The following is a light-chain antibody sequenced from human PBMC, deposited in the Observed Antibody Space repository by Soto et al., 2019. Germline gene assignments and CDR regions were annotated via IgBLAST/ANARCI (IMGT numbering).Light chain of an antibody. CDR2: KVS. CDR1: QSLVYSDGNTY. J-gene: IGKJ2*03. Sequence: VVLTQSPLSLPVTLGQPASISCRSSQSLVYSDGNTYLNWFQQRPGQSHRRLIYKVSDRDSGVPDRFSGGGSGTDFTLKISRVEAEDVGVYYCMQGTHWPPYSCGQGTKLEIK. CDR3: MQGTHWPPYS. V-gene: IGKV2-30*01.